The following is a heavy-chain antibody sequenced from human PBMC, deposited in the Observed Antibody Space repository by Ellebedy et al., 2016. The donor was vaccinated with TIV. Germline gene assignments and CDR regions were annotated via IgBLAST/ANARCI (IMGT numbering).Heavy chain of an antibody. J-gene: IGHJ4*02. D-gene: IGHD3-22*01. CDR2: ISGRGGST. Sequence: PGGSLRLSCAASGFTFSSYAMSWVRQAPGKGLEWVSAISGRGGSTYYADSVTGRFTISRANSKNTLYLQMNSLRAEDTAVYYCAKDLHYDSSGYSGFGYWGQGTLVTVSS. CDR1: GFTFSSYA. V-gene: IGHV3-23*01. CDR3: AKDLHYDSSGYSGFGY.